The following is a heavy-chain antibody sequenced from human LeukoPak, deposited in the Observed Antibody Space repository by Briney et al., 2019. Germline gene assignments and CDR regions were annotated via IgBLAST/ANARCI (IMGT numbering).Heavy chain of an antibody. CDR3: ARFTPQGYGWGGYNRFDP. CDR1: GGSISSYY. Sequence: PSETLSLTCTVSGGSISSYYWSWIRQPAGKGLEWIGRIYTSGSTNYNPSLKSRVTISVDTSKSQFSLNLTSVTAADTAVYYCARFTPQGYGWGGYNRFDPWGQGTLVTVSS. V-gene: IGHV4-4*07. J-gene: IGHJ5*02. CDR2: IYTSGST. D-gene: IGHD5-24*01.